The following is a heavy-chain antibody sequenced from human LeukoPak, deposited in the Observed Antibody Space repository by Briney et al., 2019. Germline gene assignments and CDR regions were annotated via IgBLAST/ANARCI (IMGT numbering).Heavy chain of an antibody. J-gene: IGHJ4*02. V-gene: IGHV4-38-2*02. CDR2: IYHSGGT. CDR1: GYSISSGYY. D-gene: IGHD6-19*01. Sequence: SETLSLTCTVSGYSISSGYYWGWIRQPPGKGLEWIGSIYHSGGTYYNPSLKSRVTISVDTSKNQFSLKLSSVTAADTAVYYCARGSSGWYRGPNDYWGQGTLVTVSS. CDR3: ARGSSGWYRGPNDY.